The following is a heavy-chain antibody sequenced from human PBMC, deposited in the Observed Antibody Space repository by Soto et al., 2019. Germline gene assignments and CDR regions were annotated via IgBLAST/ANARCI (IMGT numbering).Heavy chain of an antibody. V-gene: IGHV3-72*01. CDR3: STKVNVLTTRSDY. D-gene: IGHD4-17*01. J-gene: IGHJ4*02. CDR1: GFTFSDHY. Sequence: GSLRLSCAASGFTFSDHYMDWVRLAPGKGLEWVGRIKNKANNYITQYAASVKGRFTISRDDSKNLLYLQMDSLKTEDTAVYFCSTKVNVLTTRSDYWGQGSLVTVSS. CDR2: IKNKANNYIT.